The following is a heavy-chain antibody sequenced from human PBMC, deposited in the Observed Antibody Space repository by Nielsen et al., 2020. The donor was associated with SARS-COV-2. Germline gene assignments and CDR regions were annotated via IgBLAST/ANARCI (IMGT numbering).Heavy chain of an antibody. D-gene: IGHD2-2*01. CDR3: ATERSGVVPGPLGIGPWYIYYYMDV. Sequence: SVKVSCKVSGGSLTTFTVFWVRQAPGQGLEWMGGILPPYGISKTAQKFQGRLTLTADESANTAYMELSSLISDDTAVYYCATERSGVVPGPLGIGPWYIYYYMDVWGKGTTVTVSS. CDR2: ILPPYGIS. V-gene: IGHV1-69*13. CDR1: GGSLTTFT. J-gene: IGHJ6*03.